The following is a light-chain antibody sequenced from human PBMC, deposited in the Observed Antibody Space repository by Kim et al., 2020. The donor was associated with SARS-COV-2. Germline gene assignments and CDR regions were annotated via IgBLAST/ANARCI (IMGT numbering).Light chain of an antibody. J-gene: IGKJ2*03. V-gene: IGKV3-20*01. CDR2: EAL. CDR3: QQYGSSPYS. CDR1: QSVGSSL. Sequence: EIVLTQSPGTLSLSPGERATLSCRASQSVGSSLLAWYQQKPGQAPRLLIYEALKRVAGIPDRFSGSGSGTDFTLTISRPEPEDFAMYYCQQYGSSPYSFGQGTKLEI.